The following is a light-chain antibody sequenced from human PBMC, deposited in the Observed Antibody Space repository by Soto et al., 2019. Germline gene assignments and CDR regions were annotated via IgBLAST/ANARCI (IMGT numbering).Light chain of an antibody. V-gene: IGKV3-20*01. Sequence: EIMLTQSPGTLSLSPGERATLSCRASQSVYSSYLAWYQQRPGQAPRLLFYDASIRATGIPDRFSGSGSGTDFSLTISRLEPEDFAEYYCQQYGSSPWTFGQGTKVESK. CDR1: QSVYSSY. CDR3: QQYGSSPWT. CDR2: DAS. J-gene: IGKJ1*01.